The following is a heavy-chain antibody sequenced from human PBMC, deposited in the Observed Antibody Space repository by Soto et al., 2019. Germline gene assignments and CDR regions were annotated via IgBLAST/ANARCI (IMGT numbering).Heavy chain of an antibody. V-gene: IGHV4-59*12. D-gene: IGHD3-9*01. CDR1: GGSISSYY. CDR3: ARGNFGTTISIFDY. CDR2: IYYSGST. J-gene: IGHJ4*02. Sequence: SETLSLTCTVSGGSISSYYWSWIRQPPGKGLEWIGYIYYSGSTNYNPSLKSRVTISVDTSKNQFSLKLSSVTAADTAVYYCARGNFGTTISIFDYWGQGTLVTVSS.